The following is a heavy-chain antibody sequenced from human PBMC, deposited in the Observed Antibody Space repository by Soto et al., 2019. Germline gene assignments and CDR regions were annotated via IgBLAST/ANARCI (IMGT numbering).Heavy chain of an antibody. V-gene: IGHV4-61*03. J-gene: IGHJ3*02. Sequence: KPSETLSLTCTVSGGFVSSGGFSWTCVRQPPGTGLEFIAYIYHTGGAYYNPSLKSRTTISIDTSKNHFSLKLTSLTAADTAVYYCARGGWTAEITDLAFEIWGPGTEVTVSS. CDR2: IYHTGGA. CDR1: GGFVSSGGFS. D-gene: IGHD2-21*02. CDR3: ARGGWTAEITDLAFEI.